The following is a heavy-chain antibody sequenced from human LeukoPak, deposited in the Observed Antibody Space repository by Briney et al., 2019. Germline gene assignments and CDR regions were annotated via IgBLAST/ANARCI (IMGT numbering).Heavy chain of an antibody. CDR2: IKADGTGK. V-gene: IGHV3-7*01. Sequence: SGGSLRLSCAASGFTVSSNYMSWVRQAPGMGLERVANIKADGTGKYYVDSVRGRFSISRDNAKNSLYLELNSLRAEDTGVYFCARDRGWQQFDYWGQGTLVTVSS. CDR1: GFTVSSNY. J-gene: IGHJ4*01. CDR3: ARDRGWQQFDY. D-gene: IGHD5-24*01.